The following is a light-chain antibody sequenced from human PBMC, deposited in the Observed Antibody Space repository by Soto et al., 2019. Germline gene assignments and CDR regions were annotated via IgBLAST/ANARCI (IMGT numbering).Light chain of an antibody. Sequence: EIVLTQSPDTLSLSPGERATLSCRASQSVRNNYLAWYQQKPGQAPRFLIFDASSRATGIPDRFSGSGSGTDFTLTISRLEPEDFAVYYCQQYRTTPLTFGGGTKVDIK. CDR2: DAS. J-gene: IGKJ4*01. V-gene: IGKV3-20*01. CDR3: QQYRTTPLT. CDR1: QSVRNNY.